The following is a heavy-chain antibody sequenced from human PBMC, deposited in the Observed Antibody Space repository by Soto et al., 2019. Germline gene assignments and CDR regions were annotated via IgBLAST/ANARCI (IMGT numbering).Heavy chain of an antibody. Sequence: RGSLGNSREHPLDSFTRYLIGTVRQMPWKGAEWMGSSYPGYSDTRYNPSFQGKVTTSADKSLSTAYLQGSSLNAYDSAMYYCASQAVSEWYYFDYWGQGTLVTVSS. CDR1: LDSFTRYL. J-gene: IGHJ4*02. D-gene: IGHD6-19*01. CDR2: SYPGYSDT. V-gene: IGHV5-51*01. CDR3: ASQAVSEWYYFDY.